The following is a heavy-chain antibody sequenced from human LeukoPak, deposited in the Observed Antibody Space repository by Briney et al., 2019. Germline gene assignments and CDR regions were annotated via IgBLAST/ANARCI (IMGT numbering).Heavy chain of an antibody. D-gene: IGHD6-19*01. CDR1: GGSIRSSYYY. CDR2: IYDSGST. V-gene: IGHV4-39*01. CDR3: ARGAQWLAPGTFDY. J-gene: IGHJ4*02. Sequence: SETLPLTCTVSGGSIRSSYYYWGWIRQPPGKGLEWIGSIYDSGSTYYNPSLKSRVTISVDTSKNQFSLKLNSVTAADTAVYYCARGAQWLAPGTFDYWGQGTLVTVSS.